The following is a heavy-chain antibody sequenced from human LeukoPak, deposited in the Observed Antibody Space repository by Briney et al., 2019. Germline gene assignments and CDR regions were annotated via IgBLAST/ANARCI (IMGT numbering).Heavy chain of an antibody. CDR2: IYYSGST. CDR1: GGSICSGDYY. CDR3: ARGKSKFDY. Sequence: SETLSLICTVSGGSICSGDYYWSWIRQPPGKGLEWIGYIYYSGSTYYNPSLKSRVTISVDTSKNQFSLKLSSVTAADTAVYYCARGKSKFDYWGQGTLVTVSS. J-gene: IGHJ4*02. V-gene: IGHV4-30-4*01.